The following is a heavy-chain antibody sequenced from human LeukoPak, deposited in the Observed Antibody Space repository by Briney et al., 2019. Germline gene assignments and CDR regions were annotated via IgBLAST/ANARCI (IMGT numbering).Heavy chain of an antibody. D-gene: IGHD5-24*01. V-gene: IGHV3-30*02. CDR2: IRYDGSNK. CDR1: GFTFTSYG. J-gene: IGHJ4*02. CDR3: AKDYGWLQFGNEY. Sequence: PGGSLRLSCAASGFTFTSYGMHWVRQAPGKGLEWVAFIRYDGSNKYYADSVKGRSTISRDNSKNTLYLQMNSLRAEDTAVYYCAKDYGWLQFGNEYWGKGTLVTVSS.